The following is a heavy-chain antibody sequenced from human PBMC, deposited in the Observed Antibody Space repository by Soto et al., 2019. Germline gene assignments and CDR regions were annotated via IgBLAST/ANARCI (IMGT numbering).Heavy chain of an antibody. V-gene: IGHV2-5*01. D-gene: IGHD2-2*02. CDR3: AHRRDYNYGMDV. CDR1: GFSLSTSGVG. Sequence: GPTLVNPTQTLTLTCTFSGFSLSTSGVGVGWIRQPPGKALEWLAFIYWNGDKRYSPSLKSRLTITKDTSKNQVVLTMTNMAPVDTATYYCAHRRDYNYGMDVWGQGTTVTVSS. J-gene: IGHJ6*02. CDR2: IYWNGDK.